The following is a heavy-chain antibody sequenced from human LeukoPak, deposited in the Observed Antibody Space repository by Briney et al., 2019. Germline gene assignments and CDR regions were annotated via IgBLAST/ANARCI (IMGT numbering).Heavy chain of an antibody. V-gene: IGHV4-4*02. Sequence: SETLSLTCAVSGGSISSGNWWSWARQPTGKGLEWIGEIYHSGSSNYNPSLKSRVTISVDTSKNQFSLKLSSVTAADTAVYYCARVPGGGTAANWGQGTMVTVSS. CDR2: IYHSGSS. D-gene: IGHD1-7*01. CDR1: GGSISSGNW. J-gene: IGHJ3*01. CDR3: ARVPGGGTAAN.